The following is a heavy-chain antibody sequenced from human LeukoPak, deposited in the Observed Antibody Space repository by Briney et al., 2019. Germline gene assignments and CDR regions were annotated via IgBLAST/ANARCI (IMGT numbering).Heavy chain of an antibody. D-gene: IGHD5-18*01. CDR1: GYTFTGYY. CDR2: INPNSGGT. V-gene: IGHV1-2*02. J-gene: IGHJ4*02. CDR3: ARVKRIQLWSTSYYFDY. Sequence: GASVTVSFKTSGYTFTGYYLHWVRQAPGQGIEWMGWINPNSGGTNYAQKFQGRVTMTRDTSISTAYMELSRLRSDDTAVYYCARVKRIQLWSTSYYFDYWGEGTLVTVSS.